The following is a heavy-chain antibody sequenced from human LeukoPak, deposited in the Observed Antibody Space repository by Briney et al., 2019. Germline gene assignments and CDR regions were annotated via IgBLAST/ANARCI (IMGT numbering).Heavy chain of an antibody. J-gene: IGHJ6*03. CDR3: ARDSYGYHYYYMDV. Sequence: GGSLRLSCAASGFTFSSYWMSWVRQAPGKGLEWVANIKQDGSEKYYVDSVKGRFTISRDNAKNSLYLQMNSLRAEDTAVYYCARDSYGYHYYYMDVWGKGTTVTVSS. V-gene: IGHV3-7*01. CDR2: IKQDGSEK. CDR1: GFTFSSYW. D-gene: IGHD5-18*01.